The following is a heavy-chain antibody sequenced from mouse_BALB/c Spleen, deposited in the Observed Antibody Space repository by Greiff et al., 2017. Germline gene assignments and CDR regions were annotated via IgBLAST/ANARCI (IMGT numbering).Heavy chain of an antibody. Sequence: VQLQQSGPGLVKPSQSLSLTCTVTGYSITSDYAWNWIRQFPGNKLEWMGYISYSGSTSYNPSLKSRISITRDTSKNQFFLQLNSVTTEDTATYYCARGEGMDYWGQGTSVTVSS. CDR2: ISYSGST. CDR3: ARGEGMDY. J-gene: IGHJ4*01. V-gene: IGHV3-2*02. CDR1: GYSITSDYA.